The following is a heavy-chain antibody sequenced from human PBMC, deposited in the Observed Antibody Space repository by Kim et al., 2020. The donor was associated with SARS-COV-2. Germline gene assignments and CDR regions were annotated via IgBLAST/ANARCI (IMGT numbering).Heavy chain of an antibody. Sequence: SETLSLTCTVSGGSISSTSDYWGWIRQPPGKGLEWIGSIYYSGSTYYIPSLKSRVTVSVDTSKNQFSLKLSSVTAADTAVYYCARHGNYYDGSGYYPIYYYGMDVWGQGTTVTVSS. CDR3: ARHGNYYDGSGYYPIYYYGMDV. J-gene: IGHJ6*02. V-gene: IGHV4-39*01. CDR1: GGSISSTSDY. CDR2: IYYSGST. D-gene: IGHD3-22*01.